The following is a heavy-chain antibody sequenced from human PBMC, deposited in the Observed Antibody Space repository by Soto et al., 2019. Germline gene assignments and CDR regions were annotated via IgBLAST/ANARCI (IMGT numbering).Heavy chain of an antibody. CDR2: IYYSGST. Sequence: SVGGCCILNKKHPGKGLEWIGYIYYSGSTYYNPSLKSRVTISVDTSKNQFSLKLSSVTAADTAVYYCASEPLTWAQRTLLTGS. V-gene: IGHV4-31*02. J-gene: IGHJ4*02. CDR1: SVGGC. CDR3: ASEPLT.